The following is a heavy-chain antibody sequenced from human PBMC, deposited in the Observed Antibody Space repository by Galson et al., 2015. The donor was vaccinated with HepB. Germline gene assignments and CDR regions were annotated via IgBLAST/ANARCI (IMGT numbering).Heavy chain of an antibody. Sequence: SVKVSCKASGYTFSSLGISWVRQAPGQGLEWMGWISTYNGNTKYAEKFQGRVTLTTDTSTSTAHMELRSLASDDTSLYYCARGGHLGELSSFDYWGQGTLITVSS. V-gene: IGHV1-18*01. CDR3: ARGGHLGELSSFDY. CDR2: ISTYNGNT. D-gene: IGHD3-16*02. CDR1: GYTFSSLG. J-gene: IGHJ4*02.